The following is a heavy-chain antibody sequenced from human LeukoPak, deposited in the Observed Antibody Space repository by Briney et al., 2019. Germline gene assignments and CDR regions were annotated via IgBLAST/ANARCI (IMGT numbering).Heavy chain of an antibody. Sequence: SETLSLTCAVSGGSVSSSNWWSWVRQPPGKGLEWIGAIYHSGTTTYNPSLKSLVTISLDKSKNQFSLKLSSVTAADTAVYYCARRGDGYGHFDFWGQGTLVTVSS. D-gene: IGHD5-24*01. CDR2: IYHSGTT. CDR3: ARRGDGYGHFDF. CDR1: GGSVSSSNW. J-gene: IGHJ4*02. V-gene: IGHV4-4*02.